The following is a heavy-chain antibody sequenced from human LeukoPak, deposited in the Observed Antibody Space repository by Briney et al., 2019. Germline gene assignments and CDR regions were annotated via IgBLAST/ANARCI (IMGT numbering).Heavy chain of an antibody. CDR2: ISSSGSTI. D-gene: IGHD3-16*02. CDR3: ARDRLYYDYVWGSYHASDAFDI. CDR1: GFTFSSYE. Sequence: GGSLRLSCAASGFTFSSYEMNWVRQAPGKGLELVSYISSSGSTIYYADSVKGRFTISRDNAKNSLYLQMNSLRAEDTAVYYCARDRLYYDYVWGSYHASDAFDIWGQGTMVTVSS. V-gene: IGHV3-48*03. J-gene: IGHJ3*02.